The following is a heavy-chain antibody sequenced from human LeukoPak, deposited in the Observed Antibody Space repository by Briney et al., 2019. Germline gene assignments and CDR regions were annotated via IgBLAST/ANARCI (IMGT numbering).Heavy chain of an antibody. J-gene: IGHJ3*02. CDR1: GFTFSNYG. D-gene: IGHD3-10*01. CDR3: AKDGVSSSVWAFDI. V-gene: IGHV3-30*02. CDR2: IRNDGSTK. Sequence: GGSLRLSCAASGFTFSNYGMHWVRQAPGKGLEGGAFIRNDGSTKYYVESVKGRFVISRDNSRNTLYLYMNSLRAEDSAVYYCAKDGVSSSVWAFDIWGQGTMVTVSS.